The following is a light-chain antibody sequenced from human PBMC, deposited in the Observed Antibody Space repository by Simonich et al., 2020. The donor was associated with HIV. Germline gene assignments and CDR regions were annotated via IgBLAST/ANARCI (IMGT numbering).Light chain of an antibody. CDR3: QQYNNWPLTWT. J-gene: IGKJ1*01. CDR2: GAS. V-gene: IGKV3-15*01. CDR1: QSVSSN. Sequence: EIVMTQSPATLSVSPGERATLSCRASQSVSSNLAWYQQKPGQAPRLPSYGASTRATGIPARFSGSGSGTEFTLTISSLQSEDFAIYYCQQYNNWPLTWTFGQGTKVEIK.